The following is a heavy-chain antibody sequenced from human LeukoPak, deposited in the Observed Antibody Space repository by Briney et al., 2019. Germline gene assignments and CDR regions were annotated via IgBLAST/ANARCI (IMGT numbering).Heavy chain of an antibody. V-gene: IGHV1-2*02. CDR3: ARENYYYYYMDV. CDR2: INPNSGGT. CDR1: GYTFTNYD. Sequence: EASVKVSCKASGYTFTNYDINWVRQAPGQGLEWMGWINPNSGGTNYAQKFQGRVTMTRDTSISTAYMELSRLRSDDTAVYYCARENYYYYYMDVWGKGTTVTVSS. J-gene: IGHJ6*03.